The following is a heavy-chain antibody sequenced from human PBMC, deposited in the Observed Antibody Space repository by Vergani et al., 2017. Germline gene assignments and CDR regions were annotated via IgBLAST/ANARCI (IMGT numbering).Heavy chain of an antibody. CDR3: TRHXPCGDGACLHFDH. D-gene: IGHD2-21*01. CDR2: INPIDSKI. J-gene: IGHJ4*02. Sequence: EVMLVQSGAEVNKPGESLTISCKYSESSFISNEIAWVSQMSGKGLQWMGNINPIDSKISYSPSFQGQSIMSLDKSITPAYLQWRSLKSSDTAIYYCTRHXPCGDGACLHFDHWGQGTQVTVSS. CDR1: ESSFISNE. V-gene: IGHV5-51*01.